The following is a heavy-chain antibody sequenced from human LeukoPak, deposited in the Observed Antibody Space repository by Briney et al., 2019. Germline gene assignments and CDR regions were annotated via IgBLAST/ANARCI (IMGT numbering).Heavy chain of an antibody. Sequence: PSETLSLTCTVSGGSISSSSFYWGWVRQPPGKGLEWIVNMHYSGSTYYNPSLKGRVTISGDTSKNQFSLKMSSVTAADTAVYYCVRGWYDGTIYHSPGEWGQGILVTVSS. D-gene: IGHD4/OR15-4a*01. CDR1: GGSISSSSFY. CDR2: MHYSGST. J-gene: IGHJ4*02. V-gene: IGHV4-39*07. CDR3: VRGWYDGTIYHSPGE.